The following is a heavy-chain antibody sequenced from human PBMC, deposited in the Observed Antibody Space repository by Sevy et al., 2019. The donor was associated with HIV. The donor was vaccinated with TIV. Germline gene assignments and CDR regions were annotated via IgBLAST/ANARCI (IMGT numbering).Heavy chain of an antibody. CDR1: GFTFSSYW. V-gene: IGHV3-7*01. CDR2: IKQDGSEK. J-gene: IGHJ4*02. CDR3: AGRDGIGSYYDSSGYYYFDY. D-gene: IGHD3-22*01. Sequence: GGSLRLSCAASGFTFSSYWMSWVRQAPGKGLEWVANIKQDGSEKYYVDSVKGRFTISRDNAKNSLYLQMNSLRAEDTAGYYCAGRDGIGSYYDSSGYYYFDYWGQGTLVTVSS.